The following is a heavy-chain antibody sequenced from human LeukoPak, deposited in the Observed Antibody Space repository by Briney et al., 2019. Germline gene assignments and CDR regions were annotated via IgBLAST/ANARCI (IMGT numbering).Heavy chain of an antibody. CDR2: IYTSGST. D-gene: IGHD3-10*01. V-gene: IGHV4-61*02. Sequence: PSETLSLTCTVSGGSISSGSYYWSWIRQPAGKGLEWIGRIYTSGSTNYNPSLKSRVTTSVDTSKNQFSLKLSSVTAADTAVYYCASFYGSGSYPYYFDYWGQGTLVTVSS. CDR1: GGSISSGSYY. CDR3: ASFYGSGSYPYYFDY. J-gene: IGHJ4*02.